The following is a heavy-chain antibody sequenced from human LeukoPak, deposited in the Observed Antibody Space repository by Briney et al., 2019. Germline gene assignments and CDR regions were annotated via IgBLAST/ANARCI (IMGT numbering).Heavy chain of an antibody. CDR3: ASWHYYGSGSPFDY. Sequence: GASVTVSFKASVYTFTGYYMHWVRQAPGQGLEWMGWINPNSGGTNYAQKFQGRVTMTRDTSISTAYMELSRLRSDDTAVYYCASWHYYGSGSPFDYWGQGTLVTVSS. CDR1: VYTFTGYY. D-gene: IGHD3-10*01. J-gene: IGHJ4*02. V-gene: IGHV1-2*02. CDR2: INPNSGGT.